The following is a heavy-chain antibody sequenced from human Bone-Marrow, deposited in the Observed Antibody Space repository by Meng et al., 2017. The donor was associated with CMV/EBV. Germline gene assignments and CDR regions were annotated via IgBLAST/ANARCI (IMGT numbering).Heavy chain of an antibody. Sequence: GSLRLSCTVSGVSISSYYWSWIRQPPGKGLECIGYIYYSGSTNYNPSLKSRVTISVDTSKNQFSLKLSSVTAADTAVYYCARAVLSITGTIFDYWGQGTLVTVSS. J-gene: IGHJ4*02. CDR3: ARAVLSITGTIFDY. V-gene: IGHV4-59*01. D-gene: IGHD1-20*01. CDR1: GVSISSYY. CDR2: IYYSGST.